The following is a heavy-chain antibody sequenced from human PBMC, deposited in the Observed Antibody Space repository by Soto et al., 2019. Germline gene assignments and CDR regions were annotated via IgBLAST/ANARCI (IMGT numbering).Heavy chain of an antibody. D-gene: IGHD2-2*01. CDR1: GGSFSSLV. V-gene: IGHV1-69*10. CDR3: ARGPAQFDP. Sequence: SVKVSCKASGGSFSSLVISWLRQAPGQGPEWMGGINPMLGVANFAQKFQDRVTITADESTTTAYMELSSLRSEDTAVYYCARGPAQFDPWGQGTLVTAPQ. J-gene: IGHJ5*02. CDR2: INPMLGVA.